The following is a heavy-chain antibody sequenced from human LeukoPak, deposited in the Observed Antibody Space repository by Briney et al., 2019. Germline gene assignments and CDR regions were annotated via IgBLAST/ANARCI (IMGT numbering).Heavy chain of an antibody. CDR1: GFTFSSYS. CDR2: ISSSSSYI. D-gene: IGHD3-10*01. V-gene: IGHV3-21*01. J-gene: IGHJ4*02. CDR3: ARDADYYGSGSYDY. Sequence: GGSLRLSCAASGFTFSSYSMNWVRQAPGKGLEWVSSISSSSSYIYYADSVKGRFTISRDNAKNSLYLQMNSLRAEDAAVYYCARDADYYGSGSYDYWGQGTLVTVSS.